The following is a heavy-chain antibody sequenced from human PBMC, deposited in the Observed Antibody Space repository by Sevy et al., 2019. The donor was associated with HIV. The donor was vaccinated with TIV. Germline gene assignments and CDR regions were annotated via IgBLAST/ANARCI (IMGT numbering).Heavy chain of an antibody. V-gene: IGHV3-7*03. D-gene: IGHD2-2*01. CDR1: GFTFRRYW. Sequence: GGSLRLSCAASGFTFRRYWMSWVRQTPGKGLEWVANIKLDGSKKYYVDSVKGRFTISRDNAKNSLYLQMNSLRAEDTAVYYCARDCSSSSCLRGTDVWGQGTTVTVSS. J-gene: IGHJ6*01. CDR2: IKLDGSKK. CDR3: ARDCSSSSCLRGTDV.